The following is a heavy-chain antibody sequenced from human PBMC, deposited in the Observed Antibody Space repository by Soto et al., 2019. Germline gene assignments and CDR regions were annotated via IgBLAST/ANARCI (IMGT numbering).Heavy chain of an antibody. CDR1: GFTFSTYN. CDR2: ISSTSSFI. J-gene: IGHJ4*02. V-gene: IGHV3-21*01. Sequence: EVQLVESGGGLVKPGGSLRVSRAASGFTFSTYNMNWVRQAPGKGLEWVSSISSTSSFIYYADSVKGRFTISRDNAKNSLSLHMNSLRAEDTAVYYCARALRYCSGGICYPPPYYFDYWGQGTLVTVSS. CDR3: ARALRYCSGGICYPPPYYFDY. D-gene: IGHD2-15*01.